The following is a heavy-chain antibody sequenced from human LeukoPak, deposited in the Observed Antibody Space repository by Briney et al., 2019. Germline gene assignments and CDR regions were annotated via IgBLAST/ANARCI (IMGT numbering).Heavy chain of an antibody. Sequence: PSETLSLTCTVSGGSISSGGYYWSWIRQHPGKGLEWIGYIYYSGSTYYNPSLTSRVIISVDTSKNQFSLKLSSVTAADTAVYYCARYCSSPSCYEGYYYGMDVWGQGTTVTVSS. D-gene: IGHD2-2*01. CDR3: ARYCSSPSCYEGYYYGMDV. CDR2: IYYSGST. J-gene: IGHJ6*02. CDR1: GGSISSGGYY. V-gene: IGHV4-31*03.